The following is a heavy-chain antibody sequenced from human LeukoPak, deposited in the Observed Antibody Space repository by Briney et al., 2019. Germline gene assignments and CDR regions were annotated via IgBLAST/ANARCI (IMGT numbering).Heavy chain of an antibody. V-gene: IGHV1-58*01. CDR2: IVVGSGNT. Sequence: SVKVSCKASGFTFTSSAVQWVRQARGQRLEWIGWIVVGSGNTNYAQKFQERVTITRDMSTSTAYMELSSLRSEDTAVYYCARDGAVGIVGATFDYWGQGTLVTVSS. CDR1: GFTFTSSA. D-gene: IGHD1-26*01. CDR3: ARDGAVGIVGATFDY. J-gene: IGHJ4*02.